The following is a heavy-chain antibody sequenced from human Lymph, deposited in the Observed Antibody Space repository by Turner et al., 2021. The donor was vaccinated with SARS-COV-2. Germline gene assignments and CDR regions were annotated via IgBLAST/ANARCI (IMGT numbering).Heavy chain of an antibody. CDR3: ARGLSGNYYFFDY. D-gene: IGHD1-26*01. Sequence: QVQLVESGGGVVQPGGSLRLSCAAPGFTFSNYAMHWVRQAPGKGLEWVALISYDGSNKYYADSVKGRITISRDNSKNTLSLQMNSLRAETTAEYYGARGLSGNYYFFDYWGQGTLVTVSS. J-gene: IGHJ4*02. CDR2: ISYDGSNK. V-gene: IGHV3-30-3*01. CDR1: GFTFSNYA.